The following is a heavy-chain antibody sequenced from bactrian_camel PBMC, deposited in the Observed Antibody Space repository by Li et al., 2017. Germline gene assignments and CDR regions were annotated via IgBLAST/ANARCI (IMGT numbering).Heavy chain of an antibody. J-gene: IGHJ6*01. D-gene: IGHD6*01. CDR2: INSSGRST. CDR1: GFTFSDYT. Sequence: VHPGGSLRLSCAGSGFTFSDYTMTWVRQAPGKGLEWVSDINSSGRSTNYADSVKGRFTITRDNAKNTVYLQMNSLKSEDTAMYYCAKDTLPYGGSWSFAYWGQGTQVTVS. CDR3: AKDTLPYGGSWSFAY. V-gene: IGHV3-1*01.